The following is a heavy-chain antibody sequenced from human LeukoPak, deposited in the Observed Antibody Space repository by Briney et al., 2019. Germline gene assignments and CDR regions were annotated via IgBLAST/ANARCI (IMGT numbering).Heavy chain of an antibody. CDR2: LYNLGST. J-gene: IGHJ5*01. V-gene: IGHV3-66*04. CDR3: ARHHGHHGSWFDS. CDR1: GFIVSNYY. Sequence: PGGSLRLSCAASGFIVSNYYMSWVRQAPGKGLEWVSVLYNLGSTYYTDSVKGRFSISRDSSKNTLYLQMNSLSAEDTAVYSCARHHGHHGSWFDSWGQGTLVTVSS. D-gene: IGHD3-10*01.